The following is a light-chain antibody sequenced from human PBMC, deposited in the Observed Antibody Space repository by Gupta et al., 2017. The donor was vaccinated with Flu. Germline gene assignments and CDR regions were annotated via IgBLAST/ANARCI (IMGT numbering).Light chain of an antibody. CDR1: RRDVGRYNY. CDR2: AFT. CDR3: CSYGGTYIA. Sequence: QSALTQPRSVSGSPGPSVAISCTGTRRDVGRYNYVARYQQYPGSAPKLIIYAFTRRPSGVPDFFSGSESATTATLTISGVQAEDDDYYHCCSYGGTYIAFGGGTRLTVL. V-gene: IGLV2-11*01. J-gene: IGLJ2*01.